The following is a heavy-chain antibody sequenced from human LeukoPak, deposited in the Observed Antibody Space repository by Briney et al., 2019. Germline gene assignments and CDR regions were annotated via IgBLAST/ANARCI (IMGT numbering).Heavy chain of an antibody. Sequence: SETLSLTCTVSGGSISTFSWSWIRQFPGKGLEWIGSIYIKSTNYNPSLKSRVAISVDTSKNQYSLRLDSVTTADTAVYYCARDTTVASGMQYWGQGTLVTVSS. V-gene: IGHV4-59*01. J-gene: IGHJ4*02. D-gene: IGHD6-19*01. CDR1: GGSISTFS. CDR3: ARDTTVASGMQY. CDR2: IYIKST.